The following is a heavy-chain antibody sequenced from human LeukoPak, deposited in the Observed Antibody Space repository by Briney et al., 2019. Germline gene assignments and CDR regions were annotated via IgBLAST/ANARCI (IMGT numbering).Heavy chain of an antibody. J-gene: IGHJ4*02. D-gene: IGHD3-22*01. CDR1: GDSINSSISY. Sequence: SETLSLTCTVSGDSINSSISYRGWIRQPPGKGLESIGSIYYSGSTHYNPSLMSRVTMSVDTSKNQFSLRLSSVTAADTAVYYCARDCDDSSGCPADYWGQGTLVTVSS. CDR3: ARDCDDSSGCPADY. CDR2: IYYSGST. V-gene: IGHV4-39*02.